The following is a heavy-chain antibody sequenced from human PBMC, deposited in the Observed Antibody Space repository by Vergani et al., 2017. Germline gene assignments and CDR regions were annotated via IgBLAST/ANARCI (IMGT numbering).Heavy chain of an antibody. CDR1: GFTFSSYS. D-gene: IGHD3-22*01. J-gene: IGHJ5*02. CDR2: ISYDGSNK. Sequence: VQLVESGGGLVQPGGSLRLSCAASGFTFSSYSMNWVRQAPGKGLEWVAVISYDGSNKYYADSVKGRFTISRDNSKNTLYLQMNSLRAEDTAVYYCARSPYYYDLDPWGQGTLVTVSS. CDR3: ARSPYYYDLDP. V-gene: IGHV3-30*03.